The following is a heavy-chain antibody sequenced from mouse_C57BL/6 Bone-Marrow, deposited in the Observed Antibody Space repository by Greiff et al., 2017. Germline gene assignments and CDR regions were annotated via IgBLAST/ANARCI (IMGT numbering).Heavy chain of an antibody. V-gene: IGHV1-81*01. CDR2: IYPRSGNT. D-gene: IGHD1-1*01. Sequence: VQLQQSGAELARPGASVKLSCKASGYTFTSYGISWVKQRTGQGLEWIGEIYPRSGNTYYNEKFKGKATLTADKSSSTAYMELRSLTSEDSAVYVCARGKRATVPWYFDVWGKGTTLTVSS. J-gene: IGHJ1*03. CDR3: ARGKRATVPWYFDV. CDR1: GYTFTSYG.